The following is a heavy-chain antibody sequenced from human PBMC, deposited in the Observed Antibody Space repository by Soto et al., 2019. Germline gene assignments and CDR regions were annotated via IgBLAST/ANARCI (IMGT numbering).Heavy chain of an antibody. CDR2: LSGSGTMR. Sequence: LRLSCAASGFSFRNYAMTWVRQAPGKGLEWVSGLSGSGTMRYYADSVRGRFFISRDNAKNTLFLQMDNLRVEDSAVYYCAKEAEGHENVPIPGDNWGQGTPVTVSS. D-gene: IGHD1-1*01. CDR3: AKEAEGHENVPIPGDN. CDR1: GFSFRNYA. V-gene: IGHV3-23*01. J-gene: IGHJ4*02.